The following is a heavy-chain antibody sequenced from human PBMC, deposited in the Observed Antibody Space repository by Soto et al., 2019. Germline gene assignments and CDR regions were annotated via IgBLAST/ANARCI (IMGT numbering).Heavy chain of an antibody. CDR2: IIPIFGTA. D-gene: IGHD2-2*02. J-gene: IGHJ6*02. Sequence: QVQLVQSGAEVKKPGSSVKVSCKASGGTFSSYAIRWVRQAPGQGLEWMGGIIPIFGTANYAQKFQGRVTITADESTSTAYMELSSLRSEDTAVYYCARERYCSSTSCYTLWNYYYYGMDVWGQGTTVTVSS. V-gene: IGHV1-69*01. CDR3: ARERYCSSTSCYTLWNYYYYGMDV. CDR1: GGTFSSYA.